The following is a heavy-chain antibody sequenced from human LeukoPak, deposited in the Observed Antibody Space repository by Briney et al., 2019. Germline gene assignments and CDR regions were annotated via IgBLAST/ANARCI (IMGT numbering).Heavy chain of an antibody. J-gene: IGHJ4*02. CDR1: GFTFHHYS. D-gene: IGHD5-12*01. CDR2: ISWDGGIT. Sequence: GGSLRLSYAASGFTFHHYSMHWVRQPPGKGLEWVSLISWDGGITYYADSVRGRFTISRDNSKNSLSLEMNSLRTEDTALYYCAKDSNTGGYSFGSWGQGTPVTVTS. CDR3: AKDSNTGGYSFGS. V-gene: IGHV3-43*01.